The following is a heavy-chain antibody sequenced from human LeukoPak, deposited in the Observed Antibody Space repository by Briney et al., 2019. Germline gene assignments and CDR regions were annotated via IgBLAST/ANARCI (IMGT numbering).Heavy chain of an antibody. V-gene: IGHV4-30-4*01. J-gene: IGHJ4*02. D-gene: IGHD3-22*01. CDR1: GGSISSGDYY. CDR3: STYYYDSSGYYVLDY. Sequence: PSQTLSLTCTVSGGSISSGDYYWSWIRQPPGKGLEWIGYIYYSGSTYYNPSLKSRVTISVDTSKNQFSLKLSSVTAADTAVYYCSTYYYDSSGYYVLDYWGQGTLVTVSS. CDR2: IYYSGST.